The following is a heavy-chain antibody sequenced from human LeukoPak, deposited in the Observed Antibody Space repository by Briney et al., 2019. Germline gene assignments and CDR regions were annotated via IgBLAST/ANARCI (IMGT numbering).Heavy chain of an antibody. D-gene: IGHD6-19*01. CDR3: TRGPTLIGVAGTWSLDY. CDR1: GFTFSSYS. CDR2: ISSGSSYK. V-gene: IGHV3-21*01. Sequence: GGSLRLSCAASGFTFSSYSVHWVRQAPGKGLEWVSSISSGSSYKYYADSLKGRFTISRDNAKNSLYLQMNSLRAEDSAVYYCTRGPTLIGVAGTWSLDYWGQGTLVTVSS. J-gene: IGHJ4*02.